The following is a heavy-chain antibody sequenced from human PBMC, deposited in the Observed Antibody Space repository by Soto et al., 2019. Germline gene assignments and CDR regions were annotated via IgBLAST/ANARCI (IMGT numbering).Heavy chain of an antibody. CDR2: INHSGST. D-gene: IGHD3-22*01. J-gene: IGHJ4*02. CDR1: GGSFSGYY. Sequence: PSETLSLTCAVYGGSFSGYYWSWIRQPPGKGLEWIGEINHSGSTNYNPSLKSRVTISVDTSKNQFSLKLSSVTAADTAVYYCARGYYDSSGSLDYWGQGTLVTVS. V-gene: IGHV4-34*01. CDR3: ARGYYDSSGSLDY.